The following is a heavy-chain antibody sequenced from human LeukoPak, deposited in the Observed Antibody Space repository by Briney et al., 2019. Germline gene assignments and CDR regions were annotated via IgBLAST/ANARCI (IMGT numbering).Heavy chain of an antibody. CDR3: ARTGGWYYFDY. CDR2: MNPNSGNT. Sequence: ASVKVSCKASGYTFTSYGISWVRQATGQGLEWMGWMNPNSGNTGYAQKFQGRVTITRNTSISTAYMELSSLRSEDTAVYYCARTGGWYYFDYWGQGTLVTVSS. J-gene: IGHJ4*02. CDR1: GYTFTSYG. V-gene: IGHV1-8*03. D-gene: IGHD6-19*01.